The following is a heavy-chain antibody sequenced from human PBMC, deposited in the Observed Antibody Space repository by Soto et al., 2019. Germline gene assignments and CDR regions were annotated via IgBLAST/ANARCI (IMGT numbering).Heavy chain of an antibody. CDR3: ARGFEAARSFDY. Sequence: GGSVQVSFQSSGYTFTSYGISWVLPAPGQRLEWMGWINAANDNTKYSQKLQGRVTFTRDTSATTAYMELSSLRSEDTAVYYCARGFEAARSFDYWGQGTLVTVSS. D-gene: IGHD6-6*01. CDR1: GYTFTSYG. CDR2: INAANDNT. V-gene: IGHV1-3*01. J-gene: IGHJ4*02.